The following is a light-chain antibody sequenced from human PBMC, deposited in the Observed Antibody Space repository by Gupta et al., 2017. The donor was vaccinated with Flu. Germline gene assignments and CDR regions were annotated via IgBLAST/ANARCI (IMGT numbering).Light chain of an antibody. CDR1: QSVDSN. V-gene: IGKV3-15*01. J-gene: IGKJ2*03. CDR3: QQYGYSEYS. CDR2: GAS. Sequence: EIVLTQSPGSLSVSPGERDTLSCRASQSVDSNLAWYQQKPGQAPRVLIFGASVRATGVPARFSASGSDTEFTLTISSLQSEDFAVYYCQQYGYSEYSFGQGTTLDIK.